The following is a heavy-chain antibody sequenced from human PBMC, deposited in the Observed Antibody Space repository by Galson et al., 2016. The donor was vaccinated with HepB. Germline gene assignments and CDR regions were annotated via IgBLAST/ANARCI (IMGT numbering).Heavy chain of an antibody. D-gene: IGHD4-17*01. CDR1: GFTFSDYY. Sequence: SLRLSCAASGFTFSDYYMSWVRQAPGKGLEWISYISSSSSTIYYADSVKGRFTISRDNAKNSLFLQMDSLRAGDTAVYYCARSDSNLGDYEGDYYFYYYGMDVWGQGTTVTVSS. CDR2: ISSSSSTI. CDR3: ARSDSNLGDYEGDYYFYYYGMDV. J-gene: IGHJ6*02. V-gene: IGHV3-11*01.